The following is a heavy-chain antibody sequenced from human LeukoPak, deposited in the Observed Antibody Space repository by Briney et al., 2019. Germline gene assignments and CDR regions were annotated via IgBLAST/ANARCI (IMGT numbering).Heavy chain of an antibody. Sequence: KTSETLSLTCAVSGGSIASGGFSWNWIRQPPGKGLEWIGYIYPSGGTYYNPSLKSRLTISIDKSKNQFSLRLNSVIAADTAVYFCARGRLRGDHGGLAFDPWGQGALVTVSS. J-gene: IGHJ5*02. V-gene: IGHV4-30-2*01. D-gene: IGHD4-17*01. CDR2: IYPSGGT. CDR3: ARGRLRGDHGGLAFDP. CDR1: GGSIASGGFS.